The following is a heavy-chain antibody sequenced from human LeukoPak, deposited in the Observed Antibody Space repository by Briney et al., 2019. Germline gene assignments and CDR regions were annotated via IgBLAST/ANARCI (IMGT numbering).Heavy chain of an antibody. CDR1: GYTFTGYY. D-gene: IGHD3-9*01. Sequence: ASVKVSCKASGYTFTGYYMHWVRQAPEQGLECMGWINPNSGGTNYAQKFQGRVTMTRDTSISTAYMELSRLRSDDTAVYYCARETGYHDAFDIWGQGTMVTVSS. CDR2: INPNSGGT. CDR3: ARETGYHDAFDI. V-gene: IGHV1-2*02. J-gene: IGHJ3*02.